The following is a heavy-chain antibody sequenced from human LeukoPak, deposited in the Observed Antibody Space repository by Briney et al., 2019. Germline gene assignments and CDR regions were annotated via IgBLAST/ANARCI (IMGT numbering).Heavy chain of an antibody. CDR1: GFTFDDYA. CDR3: VREVSAWPKNWFDP. Sequence: GGSLRLSCAASGFTFDDYAMHWVRQAPVKGLEWVSAISESGDGTYYADSVKARFTISRDNSKNTVYLEISSLRAEDTAVYYCVREVSAWPKNWFDPWGQGTLVTVSS. J-gene: IGHJ5*02. V-gene: IGHV3-23*01. CDR2: ISESGDGT. D-gene: IGHD3-3*01.